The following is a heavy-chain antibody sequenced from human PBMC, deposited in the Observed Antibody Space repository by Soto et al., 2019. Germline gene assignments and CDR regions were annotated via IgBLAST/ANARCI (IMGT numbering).Heavy chain of an antibody. CDR1: GGTFSSYA. V-gene: IGHV1-69*01. Sequence: PSVNVSFKASGGTFSSYAISWVRQAPGQGLEWMGGIIPIFGTANYAQRFQGRVTITADESTSTAYMELSSLRSADTAVYYCARDILIAAAGTPYNWFDPWGQGTLVTVFS. J-gene: IGHJ5*02. D-gene: IGHD6-13*01. CDR2: IIPIFGTA. CDR3: ARDILIAAAGTPYNWFDP.